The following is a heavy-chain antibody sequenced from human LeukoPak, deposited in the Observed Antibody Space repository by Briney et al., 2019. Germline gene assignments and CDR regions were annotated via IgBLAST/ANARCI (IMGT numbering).Heavy chain of an antibody. Sequence: ASVKVSCKASGYTFTGYYMHWLRQAPGPRAGWMGIINPRGGSTDYAQKFQGRVTMTSDTSTSTVYMELKSLRSEDTAVYFCARVGATGATADNWGQGTLVTVSS. J-gene: IGHJ4*02. V-gene: IGHV1-46*01. D-gene: IGHD2-21*02. CDR2: INPRGGST. CDR1: GYTFTGYY. CDR3: ARVGATGATADN.